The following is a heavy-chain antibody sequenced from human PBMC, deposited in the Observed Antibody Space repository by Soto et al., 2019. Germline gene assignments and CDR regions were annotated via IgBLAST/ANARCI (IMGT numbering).Heavy chain of an antibody. V-gene: IGHV3-33*01. CDR2: IWYDGSNK. D-gene: IGHD5-12*01. Sequence: VGSLRLSCAASGFTFSSYGMHWVRQAPGKGLEWVAVIWYDGSNKYYADSVKGRFTISRDNSKNTLYLQMNSLRAEDTAVYYCAREGGLEMATFFDYWGQGTLVTVSS. CDR3: AREGGLEMATFFDY. J-gene: IGHJ4*02. CDR1: GFTFSSYG.